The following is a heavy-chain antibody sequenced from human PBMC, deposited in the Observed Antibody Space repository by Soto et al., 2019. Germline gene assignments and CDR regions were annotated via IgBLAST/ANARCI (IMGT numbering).Heavy chain of an antibody. CDR1: GFTFSSYA. CDR2: ISSNGGST. CDR3: VKHSGSYFYYHYGMDV. J-gene: IGHJ6*02. D-gene: IGHD1-26*01. V-gene: IGHV3-64D*06. Sequence: AGSLRLSCSASGFTFSSYAMHCVRQAPGKGMEYVSAISSNGGSTYYADSVKGRFTISRDNSKNTLYLQMSSLRAEDTAVYYCVKHSGSYFYYHYGMDVWGQGTMVTVYS.